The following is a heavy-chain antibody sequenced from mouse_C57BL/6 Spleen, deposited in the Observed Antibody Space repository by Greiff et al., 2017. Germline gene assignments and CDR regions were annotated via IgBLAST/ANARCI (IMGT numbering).Heavy chain of an antibody. D-gene: IGHD2-5*01. CDR1: GYTFTDYN. CDR3: ARVYSTSWFAY. V-gene: IGHV1-18*01. J-gene: IGHJ3*01. Sequence: EVQLQQSGPELVKPGASVTIPCKASGYTFTDYNMDWVKQSHGKSLEWIGDINPNNGGTIYNQKFKGKATLTVDKSSSTAYMELRSLTSEDTAVYYCARVYSTSWFAYWGQGTLVTVSA. CDR2: INPNNGGT.